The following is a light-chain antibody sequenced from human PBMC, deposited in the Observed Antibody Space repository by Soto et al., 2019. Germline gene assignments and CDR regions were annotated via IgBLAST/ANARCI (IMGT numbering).Light chain of an antibody. J-gene: IGKJ4*01. CDR1: QDIRNN. Sequence: DIQMTQSPSSLSAAVGSRVTITCRASQDIRNNLNWYQQKPGKAPNFLIYDASHLEAGVPSRFSGSGSGRDFIFTISRLQPEDVATYHCQQYDNVPLTFVGGTKVEIK. CDR3: QQYDNVPLT. CDR2: DAS. V-gene: IGKV1-33*01.